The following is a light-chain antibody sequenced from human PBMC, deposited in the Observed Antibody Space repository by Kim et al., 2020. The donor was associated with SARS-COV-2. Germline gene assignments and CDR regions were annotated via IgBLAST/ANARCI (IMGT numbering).Light chain of an antibody. CDR1: QDINNS. Sequence: ASEGDRVTLTYLASQDINNSLNWFQQKPGRTPRLLIYGAFNSETGVPSRFRGSGSGTVFTLTITSLQPEDIATYYCQQYDNLPITFGQGTRLEIK. V-gene: IGKV1-33*01. CDR3: QQYDNLPIT. J-gene: IGKJ5*01. CDR2: GAF.